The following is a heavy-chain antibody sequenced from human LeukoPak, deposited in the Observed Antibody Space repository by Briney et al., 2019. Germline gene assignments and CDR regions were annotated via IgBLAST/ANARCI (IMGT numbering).Heavy chain of an antibody. CDR1: GGSISSYY. CDR2: IYYSGST. Sequence: SETLSLTCTVSGGSISSYYWSWIRQPPGKGLEWIGYIYYSGSTNYNPSLKSRVTISVDTSKNQFSLKLSSVTAADTAVYYCAREDIVVVPAAETHYYYYDMDVWGQGTTVTVSS. D-gene: IGHD2-2*01. CDR3: AREDIVVVPAAETHYYYYDMDV. J-gene: IGHJ6*02. V-gene: IGHV4-59*01.